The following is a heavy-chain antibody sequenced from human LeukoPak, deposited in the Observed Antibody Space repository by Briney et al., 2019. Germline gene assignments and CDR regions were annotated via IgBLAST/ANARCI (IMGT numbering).Heavy chain of an antibody. Sequence: GGSLRLSCAASGFTVSSNYMSWVRQAPGKGLEWVSVIYSGGSTYYADSVKGRFTISRDNSKNTLYLRMNSLRAEDTAVYYCARAPPYYDILTGYSTRPYYYYGMDVWGQGTTVTVSS. J-gene: IGHJ6*02. CDR1: GFTVSSNY. D-gene: IGHD3-9*01. V-gene: IGHV3-53*01. CDR2: IYSGGST. CDR3: ARAPPYYDILTGYSTRPYYYYGMDV.